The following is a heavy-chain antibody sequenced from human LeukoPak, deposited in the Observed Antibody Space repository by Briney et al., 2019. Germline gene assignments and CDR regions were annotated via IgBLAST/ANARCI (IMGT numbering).Heavy chain of an antibody. J-gene: IGHJ3*02. D-gene: IGHD3-9*01. V-gene: IGHV1-2*02. CDR2: INPNSGGT. CDR3: ARENRYFDWSRAFDI. Sequence: ASVKVSCKAFGYTFTGYYMHWVRQAPGQGLEWMGWINPNSGGTNYAQKSQGRVTMTRDTSISTAYMELSRLRSDDTAVYYCARENRYFDWSRAFDIWGQGTMVTVSS. CDR1: GYTFTGYY.